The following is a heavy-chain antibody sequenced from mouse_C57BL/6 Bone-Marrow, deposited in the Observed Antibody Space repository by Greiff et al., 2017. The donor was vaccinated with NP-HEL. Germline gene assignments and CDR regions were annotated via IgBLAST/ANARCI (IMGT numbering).Heavy chain of an antibody. CDR1: GFTFSSYA. Sequence: EVKLMESGGGLVKPGGSLKLSCAASGFTFSSYAMSWVRQTPEKRLEWVATISDGGSYTYYPDNVKGRFTISRDNAKNNLYLQMSHLKSEDTAMYYCARDTPLPSGAMDYWGQGTSVTVSS. CDR2: ISDGGSYT. J-gene: IGHJ4*01. CDR3: ARDTPLPSGAMDY. D-gene: IGHD3-1*01. V-gene: IGHV5-4*01.